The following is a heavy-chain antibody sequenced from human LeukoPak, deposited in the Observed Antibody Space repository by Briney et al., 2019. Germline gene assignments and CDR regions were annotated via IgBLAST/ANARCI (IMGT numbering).Heavy chain of an antibody. V-gene: IGHV1-18*01. CDR1: GYTFTSYG. CDR2: ISAYNGNT. J-gene: IGHJ3*02. CDR3: SRVMVDSSGYPDAFDI. D-gene: IGHD3-22*01. Sequence: RASVKVSCMASGYTFTSYGISWVRQAPGQGLEWMGWISAYNGNTNYAQKLQGRVTMTTDTSTSTASMELRSLRSDDTAVYYCSRVMVDSSGYPDAFDIWGQGTMVTVSS.